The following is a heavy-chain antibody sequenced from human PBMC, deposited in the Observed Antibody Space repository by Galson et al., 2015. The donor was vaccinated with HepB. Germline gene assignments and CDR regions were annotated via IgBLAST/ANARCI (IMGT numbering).Heavy chain of an antibody. Sequence: LSLTCTVSGGSISSYYWSWTRQPPGKGLEWIGYIYYSGSTNYNPSLKSRVTISVDTSKNQFSLKLSSVTAADTAVYYCARQDKGSSRPSEGYFQHWGQGTLVTVSS. J-gene: IGHJ1*01. CDR1: GGSISSYY. CDR3: ARQDKGSSRPSEGYFQH. CDR2: IYYSGST. D-gene: IGHD6-13*01. V-gene: IGHV4-59*08.